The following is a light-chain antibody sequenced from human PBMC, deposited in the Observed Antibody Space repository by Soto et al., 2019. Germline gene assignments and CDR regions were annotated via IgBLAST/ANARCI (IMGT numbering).Light chain of an antibody. CDR3: QQYSDSLYT. J-gene: IGKJ2*01. CDR1: QSVTSNK. Sequence: EIVLTQSPGTLSLSPGERATLFCRASQSVTSNKLAWYQQKVGQAPRLLLYDASKRATGIPERFSGSGSGIDFTLTISRLAPEDFAVYFCQQYSDSLYTFGQGTKLE. V-gene: IGKV3-20*01. CDR2: DAS.